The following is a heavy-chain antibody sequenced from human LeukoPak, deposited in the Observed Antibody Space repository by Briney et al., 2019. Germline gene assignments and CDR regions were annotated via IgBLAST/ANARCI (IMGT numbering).Heavy chain of an antibody. J-gene: IGHJ5*02. V-gene: IGHV4-59*01. CDR1: GGSLGTYH. CDR3: ARGTMMVGP. Sequence: SEILSLTCTASGGSLGTYHWSWIRQLPGKGREWIGYINFSGTTNYNPALKSRVSISVDTSKNQFSLRLSSMTAADTAVYYCARGTMMVGPWGQGTQVTVSS. D-gene: IGHD3-22*01. CDR2: INFSGTT.